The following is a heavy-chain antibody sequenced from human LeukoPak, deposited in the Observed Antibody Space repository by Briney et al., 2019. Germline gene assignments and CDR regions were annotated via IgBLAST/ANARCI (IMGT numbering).Heavy chain of an antibody. J-gene: IGHJ5*02. V-gene: IGHV1-2*02. CDR3: ARDLKWFGELPYNWFDP. Sequence: ASVKVSCKASGYTFTGYYMHWVRQAPGQGLEWMGWINPNSGGTNYAQKFQGRVTMTRDTSTSTAYMELSRLRSDDTAVYYCARDLKWFGELPYNWFDPWGQGTLVTVSS. CDR1: GYTFTGYY. CDR2: INPNSGGT. D-gene: IGHD3-10*01.